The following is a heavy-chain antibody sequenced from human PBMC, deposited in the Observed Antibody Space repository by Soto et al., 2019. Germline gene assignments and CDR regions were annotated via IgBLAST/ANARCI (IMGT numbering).Heavy chain of an antibody. CDR3: AKDLYYDSSGYSVDY. CDR2: ISGSGGST. D-gene: IGHD3-22*01. J-gene: IGHJ4*02. CDR1: GFTFSSYA. V-gene: IGHV3-23*01. Sequence: GGSLGLSCAASGFTFSSYAMSWVRQAPGKGLEWVSAISGSGGSTYYADSVKGRFTISRDNSKNTLYLQMNSLRAEDTAVYYCAKDLYYDSSGYSVDYWGQGTLVTVSS.